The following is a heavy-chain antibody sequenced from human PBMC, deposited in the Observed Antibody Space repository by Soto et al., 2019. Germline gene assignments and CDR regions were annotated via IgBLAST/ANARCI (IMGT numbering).Heavy chain of an antibody. J-gene: IGHJ4*02. Sequence: SETLSLTCAVSGGSITSGGYSWSWIRQPPGKGLEWIGYIYHSGSTYYNPSLKSRVTISVVDRSKNQFSLNLSSVTAADTAVYYCARASYCGGDCFYFDYWGQGTLVTVSS. CDR2: IYHSGST. CDR3: ARASYCGGDCFYFDY. CDR1: GGSITSGGYS. V-gene: IGHV4-30-2*01. D-gene: IGHD2-21*02.